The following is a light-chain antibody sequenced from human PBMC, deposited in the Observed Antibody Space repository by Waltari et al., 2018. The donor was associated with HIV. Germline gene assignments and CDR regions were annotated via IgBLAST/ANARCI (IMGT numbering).Light chain of an antibody. V-gene: IGLV8-61*01. CDR3: VLFMGNGIWV. CDR2: RTN. CDR1: SGSVSTCYY. Sequence: QTVVTPEPSFSVSPGWTVPLTCGLTSGSVSTCYYPSWYQQTPGQAPRTLIYRTNTRSSGVPDRFSGSILGNKAALTITGAQADDESDYYCVLFMGNGIWVFGGGTKLTVL. J-gene: IGLJ3*02.